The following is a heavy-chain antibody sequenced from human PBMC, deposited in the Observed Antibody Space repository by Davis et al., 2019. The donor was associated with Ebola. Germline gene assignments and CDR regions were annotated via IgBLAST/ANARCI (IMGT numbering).Heavy chain of an antibody. CDR2: IWYDGSNK. Sequence: GGSLRLSCAASGFNFRSYGMHWVRQAPDKGLEWVAVIWYDGSNKYYADSVKGRFTISRDNSKNTLYLQMNSLRAEDTAVYYCARDTVLYCSGGSCSPYGMDVWGQGTTVTVS. J-gene: IGHJ6*02. V-gene: IGHV3-33*01. CDR1: GFNFRSYG. CDR3: ARDTVLYCSGGSCSPYGMDV. D-gene: IGHD2-15*01.